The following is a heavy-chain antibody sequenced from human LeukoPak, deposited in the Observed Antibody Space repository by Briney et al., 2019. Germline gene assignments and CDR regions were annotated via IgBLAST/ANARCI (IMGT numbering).Heavy chain of an antibody. CDR3: AKDMRLWFGELPDFDI. Sequence: PGGSLRLSCAASGFTFSSYAMGWVRQAPGKGLEWVSTIGGSGGSTYYADSVKGRFTISRDNSKNTLYLQMNSLRAEDTAVYYCAKDMRLWFGELPDFDIWGQGTMVTASS. V-gene: IGHV3-23*01. J-gene: IGHJ3*02. D-gene: IGHD3-10*01. CDR2: IGGSGGST. CDR1: GFTFSSYA.